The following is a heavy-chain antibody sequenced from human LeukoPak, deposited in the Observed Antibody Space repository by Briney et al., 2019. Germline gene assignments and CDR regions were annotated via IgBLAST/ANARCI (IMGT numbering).Heavy chain of an antibody. CDR3: AKDRIYYDTSGSFDF. Sequence: GGSLRLSCAASGFTFSSYWMYWVRQAPGKGLVWVSRINSDGSSTSYADSVKGRFTISRDNAKNTLYLQMNSLRAEDTALYYCAKDRIYYDTSGSFDFWGQGTLVTVSS. J-gene: IGHJ5*01. V-gene: IGHV3-74*01. CDR1: GFTFSSYW. D-gene: IGHD3-22*01. CDR2: INSDGSST.